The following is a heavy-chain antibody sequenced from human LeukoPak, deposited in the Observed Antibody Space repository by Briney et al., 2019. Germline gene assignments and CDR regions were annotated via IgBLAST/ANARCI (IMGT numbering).Heavy chain of an antibody. CDR2: IYYSGST. CDR3: ATYLRPYCSSTSCYRGAFDI. CDR1: GGSISSSSYY. V-gene: IGHV4-39*07. J-gene: IGHJ3*02. D-gene: IGHD2-2*01. Sequence: SETLSLTCTVSGGSISSSSYYWAWIRQPPGKGLEWLGRIYYSGSTYYNPSLKSRVTISVDTSKNQFSLKLSSVTAADTAVYYCATYLRPYCSSTSCYRGAFDIWGQGTMVTVSS.